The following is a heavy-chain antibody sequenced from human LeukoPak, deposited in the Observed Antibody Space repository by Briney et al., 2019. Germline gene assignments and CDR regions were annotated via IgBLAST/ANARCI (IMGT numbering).Heavy chain of an antibody. CDR1: GGSFSGYY. CDR3: ARETTVAGGDY. D-gene: IGHD6-19*01. V-gene: IGHV4-34*01. J-gene: IGHJ4*02. Sequence: SETLSLTCAVYGGSFSGYYWSWIRQPPGKGLEWIGEINHSGSTNYNPSLKSRVTISVDTSKKQFSLKLSSVTAADTAVYYCARETTVAGGDYWGQGTLVTVSS. CDR2: INHSGST.